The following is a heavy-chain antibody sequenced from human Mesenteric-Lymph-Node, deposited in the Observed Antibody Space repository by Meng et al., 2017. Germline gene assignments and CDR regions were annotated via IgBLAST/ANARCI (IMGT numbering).Heavy chain of an antibody. D-gene: IGHD6-13*01. J-gene: IGHJ4*02. CDR3: AKVHDSTWQFDY. Sequence: GGSLRLSCAASGFTFSSYSMNWVRQAPGKGLEWVSLISRGSGSTYHADSVKGRFSISRDNSENTLYLQMNSLTAEDTAVYYCAKVHDSTWQFDYWGQGTLVTVSS. V-gene: IGHV3-23*01. CDR2: ISRGSGST. CDR1: GFTFSSYS.